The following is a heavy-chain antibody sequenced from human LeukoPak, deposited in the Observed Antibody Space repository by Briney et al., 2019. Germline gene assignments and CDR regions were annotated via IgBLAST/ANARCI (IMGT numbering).Heavy chain of an antibody. V-gene: IGHV4-31*03. Sequence: SETLSLTCTVSGGSISSGGYYWSWIRQHPGKGLEWIGYIYYSGSTYYNPSLKSRVTISVDTSKNQFSLKLSSVTAADTAVYYCARLREIRSYFDYWGQGTLVTVSS. CDR1: GGSISSGGYY. CDR2: IYYSGST. D-gene: IGHD3-10*01. J-gene: IGHJ4*02. CDR3: ARLREIRSYFDY.